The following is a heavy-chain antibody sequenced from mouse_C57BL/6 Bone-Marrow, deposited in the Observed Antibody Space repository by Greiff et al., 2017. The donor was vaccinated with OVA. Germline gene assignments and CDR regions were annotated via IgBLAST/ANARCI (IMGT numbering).Heavy chain of an antibody. J-gene: IGHJ3*01. CDR1: GYTFTGYW. Sequence: QVQLKQSGAELMKPGASVKLSCTATGYTFTGYWIEWVQQRPGHGLEWVGEILPGRGSTNYHEKFKGTATFPADTSSNTAYMQISSLTTEDSASYYWARVDGPVGFAYWGQGTLVTVSA. CDR3: ARVDGPVGFAY. V-gene: IGHV1-9*01. CDR2: ILPGRGST. D-gene: IGHD2-3*01.